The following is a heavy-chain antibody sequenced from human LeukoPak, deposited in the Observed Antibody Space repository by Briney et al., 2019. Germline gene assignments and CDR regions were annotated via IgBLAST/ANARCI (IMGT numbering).Heavy chain of an antibody. D-gene: IGHD3-10*01. J-gene: IGHJ6*03. CDR2: IYHSGRT. CDR1: GYSISSGYY. Sequence: SETLSLTCTVSGYSISSGYYWGWIRQPPGKGLEWIGSIYHSGRTFYNPSLKSRVTISVDTSKNQFSLKLSSVTAADTAVYYCARVKGIRGSGSYYYYYYYMDVWGKGTTVTISS. CDR3: ARVKGIRGSGSYYYYYYYMDV. V-gene: IGHV4-38-2*02.